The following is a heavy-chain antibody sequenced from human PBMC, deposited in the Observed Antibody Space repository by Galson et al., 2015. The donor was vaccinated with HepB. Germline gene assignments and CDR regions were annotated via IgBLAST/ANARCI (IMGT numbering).Heavy chain of an antibody. CDR3: AKDYLPYYDRWGSYSDLYYFDY. CDR2: ISGSGGST. D-gene: IGHD3-22*01. Sequence: SLRLSCAASGFTFNYHAMNWVRQAPGKGLEWVASISGSGGSTYYADSVKGRFTVSRDNSLDTVDLQMDSLRFDDTAVYYCAKDYLPYYDRWGSYSDLYYFDYWGQGTLVTVSS. CDR1: GFTFNYHA. J-gene: IGHJ4*02. V-gene: IGHV3-23*01.